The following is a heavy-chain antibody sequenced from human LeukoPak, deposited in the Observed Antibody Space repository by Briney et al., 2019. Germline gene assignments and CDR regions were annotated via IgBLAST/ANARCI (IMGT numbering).Heavy chain of an antibody. CDR2: IYYSGGT. CDR3: AKSLGPSGSYSRLFDY. V-gene: IGHV4-59*08. D-gene: IGHD3-10*01. CDR1: GGSINYYY. Sequence: SETLSLTCTVSGGSINYYYWMWIRQPPGKGLEWIGYIYYSGGTHYNPSLKSRVTMLVDTSKNQFSLKLSSVTAADTAVYYCAKSLGPSGSYSRLFDYWGQGTLVTVSS. J-gene: IGHJ4*02.